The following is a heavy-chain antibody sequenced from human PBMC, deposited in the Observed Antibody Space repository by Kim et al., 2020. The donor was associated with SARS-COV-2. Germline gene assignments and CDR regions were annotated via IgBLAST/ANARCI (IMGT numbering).Heavy chain of an antibody. J-gene: IGHJ4*02. V-gene: IGHV3-23*01. D-gene: IGHD6-19*01. Sequence: YCAESVKGRFAISRDESRDTLYLQMSSLRAEDTAIYYCAKRGSAWYIDYWGQGTLVTVSS. CDR3: AKRGSAWYIDY.